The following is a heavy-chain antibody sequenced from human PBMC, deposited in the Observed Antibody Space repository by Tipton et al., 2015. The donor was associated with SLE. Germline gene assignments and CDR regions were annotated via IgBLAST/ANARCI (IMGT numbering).Heavy chain of an antibody. CDR3: ARSKLGRGDY. Sequence: GSLRLSCAASGFTVSNNYMNWVRQAPGKGLEWVAVIYDDGNIYYADSVKGRFTISRHNSENTLYLQMDSLRAEDTAFYYCARSKLGRGDYWGQGTLVSASS. CDR1: GFTVSNNY. J-gene: IGHJ4*02. CDR2: IYDDGNI. V-gene: IGHV3-53*04. D-gene: IGHD3-10*01.